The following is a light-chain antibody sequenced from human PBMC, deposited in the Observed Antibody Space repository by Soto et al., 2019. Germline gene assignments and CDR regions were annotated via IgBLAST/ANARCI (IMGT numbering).Light chain of an antibody. Sequence: QSALTQPASVSGSPGQSITISCTGTSNDVGIYNYVSWYQQHPGKAPKLMIYEVTNRPSGVSDRFSGSKSDNTASLTISGLQAEDEADYYCGSWDSSLSAYVFGTGTKVTVL. CDR2: EVT. CDR1: SNDVGIYNY. J-gene: IGLJ1*01. CDR3: GSWDSSLSAYV. V-gene: IGLV2-14*01.